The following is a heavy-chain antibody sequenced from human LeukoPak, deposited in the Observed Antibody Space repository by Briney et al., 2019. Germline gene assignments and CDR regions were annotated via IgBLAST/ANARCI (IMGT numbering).Heavy chain of an antibody. V-gene: IGHV4-59*08. D-gene: IGHD5-24*01. CDR1: GGSISSYY. J-gene: IGHJ3*02. Sequence: SSETLSLTCTVSGGSISSYYWRWIRQPPGKGLEWIGYMYYSGSTNYNPSLKSRVTISVDPSKNQFPLKLSSVTAADTAVYYCASRRRDGYNLGAFDIWGQGTMVTVSP. CDR2: MYYSGST. CDR3: ASRRRDGYNLGAFDI.